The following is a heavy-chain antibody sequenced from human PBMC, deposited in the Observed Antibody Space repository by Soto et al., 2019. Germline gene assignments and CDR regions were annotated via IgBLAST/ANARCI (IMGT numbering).Heavy chain of an antibody. CDR3: ARHYYDFWSGYLTHYYYYYMDV. D-gene: IGHD3-3*01. CDR2: IYYSGST. CDR1: GGSISRYY. J-gene: IGHJ6*03. Sequence: PSETLSLTCTVSGGSISRYYWSWIRQPPGKGLEWIGYIYYSGSTNYNPSLKSRVTISVGTSKNQFSLKLSSVTAADTAVYYCARHYYDFWSGYLTHYYYYYMDVWGKGTTVTVSS. V-gene: IGHV4-59*08.